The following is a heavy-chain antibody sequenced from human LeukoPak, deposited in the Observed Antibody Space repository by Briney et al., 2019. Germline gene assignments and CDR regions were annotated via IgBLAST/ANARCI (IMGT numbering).Heavy chain of an antibody. D-gene: IGHD3-10*01. Sequence: GASVKVSCKASGYTFTGYYMHWVRQAPGQGLEWMGRINPNSGGTNYAQKFQGRVTMTRDTSISTAYMELSRLRSDDTAVYYCARDPLITMVRGGYFDYWGQGTLVTVSP. V-gene: IGHV1-2*06. CDR3: ARDPLITMVRGGYFDY. CDR2: INPNSGGT. J-gene: IGHJ4*02. CDR1: GYTFTGYY.